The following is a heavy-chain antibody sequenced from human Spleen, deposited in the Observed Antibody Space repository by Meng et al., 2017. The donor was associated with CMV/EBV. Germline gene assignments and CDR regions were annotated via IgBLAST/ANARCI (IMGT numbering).Heavy chain of an antibody. Sequence: CRASGGNFSSHYGGGARKAPGQGLEWMGGISPMLGKPNYAQRFQGRLTITTDESTNTAYMELNRLSSDDTAVYYCARGVGAARPVFDYWGRGTLVTVSS. CDR2: ISPMLGKP. V-gene: IGHV1-69*05. CDR3: ARGVGAARPVFDY. CDR1: GGNFSSHY. J-gene: IGHJ4*02. D-gene: IGHD6-6*01.